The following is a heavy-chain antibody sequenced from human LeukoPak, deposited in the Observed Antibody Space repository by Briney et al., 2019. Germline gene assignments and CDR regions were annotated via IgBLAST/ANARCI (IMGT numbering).Heavy chain of an antibody. CDR2: INPGDSDT. CDR3: ARQPGAGWFDP. D-gene: IGHD3-10*01. CDR1: GYIFTSSW. Sequence: GESLKFSCQASGYIFTSSWIGWARQMPGKGLEWMAIINPGDSDTRYSPSFQGQVTISADKSISTVYLQWGSLKASDTAMYYCARQPGAGWFDPWGQGTLVTVSS. V-gene: IGHV5-51*01. J-gene: IGHJ5*02.